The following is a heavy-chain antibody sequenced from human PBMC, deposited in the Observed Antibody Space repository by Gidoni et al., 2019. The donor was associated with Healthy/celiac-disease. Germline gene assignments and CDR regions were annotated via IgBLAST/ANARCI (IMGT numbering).Heavy chain of an antibody. CDR1: GFTFDDYA. Sequence: EVQLVESGGGLVQPGRSLRLSCAASGFTFDDYAMHWVRQAPGKGLEWVSGISWNSGSIGYADSVKGRFTISRDNAKNSLYLQMNSLRAEDTALYYCAKDQWELLIGGMDVWGQGTTVTVSS. CDR3: AKDQWELLIGGMDV. J-gene: IGHJ6*02. D-gene: IGHD1-26*01. V-gene: IGHV3-9*01. CDR2: ISWNSGSI.